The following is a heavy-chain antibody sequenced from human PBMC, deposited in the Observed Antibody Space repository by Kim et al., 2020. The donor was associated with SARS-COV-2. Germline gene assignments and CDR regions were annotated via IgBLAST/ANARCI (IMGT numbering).Heavy chain of an antibody. Sequence: GRFTISRDDSKNTLYLQMNSLKTEDTAVYYCTTDGTLSGYEPYYYYGMDVWGQGTTVTVSS. J-gene: IGHJ6*02. V-gene: IGHV3-15*01. CDR3: TTDGTLSGYEPYYYYGMDV. D-gene: IGHD5-12*01.